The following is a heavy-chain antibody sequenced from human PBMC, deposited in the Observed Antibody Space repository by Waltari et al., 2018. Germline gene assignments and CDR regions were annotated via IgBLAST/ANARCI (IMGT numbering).Heavy chain of an antibody. D-gene: IGHD6-13*01. J-gene: IGHJ6*02. V-gene: IGHV1-69*15. CDR1: GGTFSSYP. CDR2: IIPILGTA. CDR3: ARGLAAAANYYYYGMDV. Sequence: QVQLVQSGAEVQKPGSSVKVSCKASGGTFSSYPIRWVRQAPGQGLEWMGRIIPILGTATYAQRFQDRVTITADESTSTAYMDLSSLRSEDTAVYYCARGLAAAANYYYYGMDVWGQGTTVTVSS.